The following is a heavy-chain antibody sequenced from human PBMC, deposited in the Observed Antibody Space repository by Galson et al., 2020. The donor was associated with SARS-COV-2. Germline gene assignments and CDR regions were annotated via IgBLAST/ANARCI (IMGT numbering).Heavy chain of an antibody. CDR1: GFTFSSYS. Sequence: GVSLKISCAASGFTFSSYSMHWVRQAPGKGLEWVSYISSSSSTIYYADSVKGRFTISRDNAKNSLYLQMNSLRAEDTAVYYCASALIAAAELDAFDIWGQGTMVTVSS. CDR2: ISSSSSTI. CDR3: ASALIAAAELDAFDI. V-gene: IGHV3-48*04. D-gene: IGHD6-13*01. J-gene: IGHJ3*02.